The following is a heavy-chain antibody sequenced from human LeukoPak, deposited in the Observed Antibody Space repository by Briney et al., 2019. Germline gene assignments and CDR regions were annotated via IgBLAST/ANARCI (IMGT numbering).Heavy chain of an antibody. J-gene: IGHJ4*02. CDR2: ISGSGGST. D-gene: IGHD6-19*01. CDR3: AKGGQWLVHFDY. V-gene: IGHV3-23*01. CDR1: GFTFSSYA. Sequence: VGSLRLSCAASGFTFSSYAMSWVRQAPGKGLEWVSAISGSGGSTYYADSVKGRFTISRDNSKNTLYLQMNSLRAEDTAVYYCAKGGQWLVHFDYWGQGTLVTVSS.